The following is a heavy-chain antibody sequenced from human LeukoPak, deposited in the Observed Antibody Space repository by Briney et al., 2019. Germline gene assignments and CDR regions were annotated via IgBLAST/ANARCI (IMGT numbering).Heavy chain of an antibody. V-gene: IGHV3-30-3*01. Sequence: GGSLRLSCAASGFTFSSYAMHWVRQAPGKGLEWVAVISYDGSNKYYADSVKGRFTTSRDNSKNTLYLQMNSLRAEDTAVYYCARGPHWATFDYWGQGTLVTVSS. CDR1: GFTFSSYA. J-gene: IGHJ4*02. CDR3: ARGPHWATFDY. D-gene: IGHD3-16*01. CDR2: ISYDGSNK.